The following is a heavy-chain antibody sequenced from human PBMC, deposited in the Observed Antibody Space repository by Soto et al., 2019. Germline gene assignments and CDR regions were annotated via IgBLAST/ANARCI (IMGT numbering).Heavy chain of an antibody. CDR2: IKQDGSDK. Sequence: EVQLVESGGGLVQPGGSLRLSCVASGFNFSSSWMSWVRQAPGKGLEWVANIKQDGSDKYYVDSVEGRFTISRDNAKNSLYLQMNSLRSEDTAVYYCARNYSLAAAVWGQGTMGIVSS. J-gene: IGHJ3*01. D-gene: IGHD6-13*01. CDR3: ARNYSLAAAV. CDR1: GFNFSSSW. V-gene: IGHV3-7*01.